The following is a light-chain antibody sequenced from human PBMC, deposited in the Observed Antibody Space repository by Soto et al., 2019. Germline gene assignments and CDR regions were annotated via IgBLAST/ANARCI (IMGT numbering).Light chain of an antibody. Sequence: QSVLTQPASVSGSPGQSITSSCTGTSSDVGAYDYVSWYQQHPDKAPKLMIYEVSNRPSGVFNRFSGSKSVNTATLTISGLQAEDEADYYCSSYTSSSTRVFGTGTKVTVL. CDR1: SSDVGAYDY. CDR2: EVS. CDR3: SSYTSSSTRV. J-gene: IGLJ1*01. V-gene: IGLV2-14*03.